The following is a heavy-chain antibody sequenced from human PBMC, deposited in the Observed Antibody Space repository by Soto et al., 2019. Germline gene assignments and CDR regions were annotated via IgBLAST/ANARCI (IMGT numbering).Heavy chain of an antibody. CDR3: ARDRRSTIFGVVIGGWFDP. D-gene: IGHD3-3*01. CDR2: IYYSGST. CDR1: GASISSYY. J-gene: IGHJ5*02. Sequence: ETLSLTCTVSGASISSYYWSWIRQPPGKGLEWIGYIYYSGSTNYNPSLRSRVTISVDTSKNQFSLKLSSVTAADTAVYYCARDRRSTIFGVVIGGWFDPWGQGTLVTVS. V-gene: IGHV4-59*01.